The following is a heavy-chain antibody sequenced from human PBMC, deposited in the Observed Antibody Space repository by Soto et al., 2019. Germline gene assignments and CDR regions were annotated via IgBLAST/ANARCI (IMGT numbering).Heavy chain of an antibody. Sequence: PSETLSLTCAVSGGSISSSNWWSWVRQPPGKGLEWIGEIYHSGSTNYNPSLKSRVTISVDKSKNQFSLKLSSVTAADTAVYYCARYGGNSGYYYGMDVWGQGTTVTVSS. CDR2: IYHSGST. J-gene: IGHJ6*02. CDR3: ARYGGNSGYYYGMDV. D-gene: IGHD4-17*01. V-gene: IGHV4-4*02. CDR1: GGSISSSNW.